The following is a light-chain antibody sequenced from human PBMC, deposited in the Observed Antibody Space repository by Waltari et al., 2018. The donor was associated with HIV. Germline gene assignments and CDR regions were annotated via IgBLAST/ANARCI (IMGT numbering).Light chain of an antibody. Sequence: SALTQPASVSGSPGQSITISCTGTSSDVGSYNLVSWYHQHPGKAPKLMIYEVSKLPSGVSNRFSGSKSGNTASLTISGLQAEDEADYYCCSYAGSSTFYVFGTGTKVTVL. V-gene: IGLV2-23*02. J-gene: IGLJ1*01. CDR2: EVS. CDR3: CSYAGSSTFYV. CDR1: SSDVGSYNL.